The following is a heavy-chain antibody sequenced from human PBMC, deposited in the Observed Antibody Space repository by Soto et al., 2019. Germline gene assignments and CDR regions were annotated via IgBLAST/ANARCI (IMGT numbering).Heavy chain of an antibody. J-gene: IGHJ5*02. Sequence: SETLSLTCAVSGGSISSGGYSWSWIRQPPGKGLEWIGYIYHSGSTYYNPSLKSRVTISVDRSKNQFSLKLSSVTAADTAVYYCARDNLGSISLGLDPWGQGTLVTVSS. V-gene: IGHV4-30-2*01. D-gene: IGHD1-20*01. CDR2: IYHSGST. CDR3: ARDNLGSISLGLDP. CDR1: GGSISSGGYS.